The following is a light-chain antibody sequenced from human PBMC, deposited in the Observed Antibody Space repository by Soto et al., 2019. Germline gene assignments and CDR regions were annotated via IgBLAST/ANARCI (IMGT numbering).Light chain of an antibody. CDR2: KAS. CDR1: QGISSW. Sequence: DIQMTQSPSALSASVGDRVTITCRGSQGISSWLAWYQQKPGKAPRLLIYKASTLKSGVPSRFSGSGSGTEFTLTISSLQPDDFATYYCKHYNSYSEAFGQGTKVDIK. V-gene: IGKV1-5*03. J-gene: IGKJ1*01. CDR3: KHYNSYSEA.